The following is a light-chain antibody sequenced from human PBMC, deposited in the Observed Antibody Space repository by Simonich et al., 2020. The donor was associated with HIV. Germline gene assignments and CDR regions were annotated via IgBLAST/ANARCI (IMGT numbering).Light chain of an antibody. CDR1: QRVSSY. CDR3: QQYSNWPPT. J-gene: IGKJ1*01. Sequence: EIVFTQSPATLPLSPGERAALSCRASQRVSSYLAWYQQKHGQAPRLLIYDASTRATGIPARFSGSGSGTDFPLTISSMQSEDFAVYYCQQYSNWPPTFGQGTKVEIK. V-gene: IGKV3-11*01. CDR2: DAS.